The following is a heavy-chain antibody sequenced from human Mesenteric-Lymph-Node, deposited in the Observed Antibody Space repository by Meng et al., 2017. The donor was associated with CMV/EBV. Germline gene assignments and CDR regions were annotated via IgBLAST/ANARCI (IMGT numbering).Heavy chain of an antibody. V-gene: IGHV4-59*01. J-gene: IGHJ5*02. CDR1: GGSISSYF. CDR2: IYYSGST. Sequence: SETLSLTCTVSGGSISSYFWSWIRQPPGKGLEWIGYIYYSGSTNYNPSLKSRVTISVDTSKNQFSLKLSSVTAAATAVYYCARDLTREVTWGFDPWGQGTLVTVSS. CDR3: ARDLTREVTWGFDP. D-gene: IGHD7-27*01.